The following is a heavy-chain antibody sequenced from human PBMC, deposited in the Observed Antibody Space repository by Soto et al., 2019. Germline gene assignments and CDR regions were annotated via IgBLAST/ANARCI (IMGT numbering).Heavy chain of an antibody. V-gene: IGHV3-30-3*01. CDR3: ARDNCISASCLPQTFDY. CDR2: ISYDGSNK. CDR1: ESTDISDA. J-gene: IGHJ4*02. Sequence: AWCQRLCGAYCESTDISDAMHIINKAPDKGLEWVAVISYDGSNKYYADSVKGRFTISRDNSKNTLYLQMNSLRAEDTAVYYCARDNCISASCLPQTFDYWGQGTLVTVSS. D-gene: IGHD2-2*01.